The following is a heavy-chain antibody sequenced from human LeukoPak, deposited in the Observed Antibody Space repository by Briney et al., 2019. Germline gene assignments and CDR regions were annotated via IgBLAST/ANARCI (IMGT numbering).Heavy chain of an antibody. CDR2: ISTDGRIT. Sequence: GSLRLSCAASGFTFSSYWMQWVRKAPGEGLVWVSRISTDGRITDYADSVKGRFTISRDNAKNTLDLQMNSLRVEDTAVYYCVRGVAPTYGNFNYWGQEPLATVSS. J-gene: IGHJ4*02. CDR3: VRGVAPTYGNFNY. V-gene: IGHV3-74*01. D-gene: IGHD3-10*01. CDR1: GFTFSSYW.